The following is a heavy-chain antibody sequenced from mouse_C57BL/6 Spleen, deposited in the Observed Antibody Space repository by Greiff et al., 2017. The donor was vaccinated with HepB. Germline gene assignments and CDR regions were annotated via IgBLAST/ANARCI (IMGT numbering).Heavy chain of an antibody. Sequence: QVQLKQSGAELVKPGASVKLSYKASGYTLTEYTIHWVKQRSGQGLEWIGWFYPGSGSIKYNEKFKDKATLTADKSSSTVYMELSRLTSEDSAVYFCARLPITTVVDWYFDGWGTGTTVTVSS. D-gene: IGHD1-1*01. CDR3: ARLPITTVVDWYFDG. CDR2: FYPGSGSI. CDR1: GYTLTEYT. J-gene: IGHJ1*03. V-gene: IGHV1-62-2*01.